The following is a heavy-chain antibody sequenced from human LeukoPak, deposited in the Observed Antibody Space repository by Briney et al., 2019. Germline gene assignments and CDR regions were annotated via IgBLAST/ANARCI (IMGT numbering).Heavy chain of an antibody. CDR2: IDWDDDK. Sequence: SGPALVKPTQTLTLTCTFSGFSLSTSGMCVSWIRQPPAKALEWLARIDWDDDKYYSTSLKTRLTISKDTSKNQVVLTMTNMDPVDTATYYCALAYDFWSGYYHAFDIWGQGTMVTVSS. V-gene: IGHV2-70*11. CDR3: ALAYDFWSGYYHAFDI. CDR1: GFSLSTSGMC. J-gene: IGHJ3*02. D-gene: IGHD3-3*01.